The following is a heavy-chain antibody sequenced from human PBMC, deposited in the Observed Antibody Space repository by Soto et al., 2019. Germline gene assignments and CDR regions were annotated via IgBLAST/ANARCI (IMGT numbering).Heavy chain of an antibody. CDR2: ISTGGSNT. CDR3: SKDLGSEWMHYNWFDP. V-gene: IGHV3-23*01. CDR1: GFTFSNYA. D-gene: IGHD3-3*01. J-gene: IGHJ5*02. Sequence: EVQLLESGGGLVQPGGSLRLSCVASGFTFSNYAMSWVRQTPGKGLEWVSAISTGGSNTFYTDSVKGRFTISRDNSKNTLYLQMNSLRASDTAVYFCSKDLGSEWMHYNWFDPRGQGTLVTVSS.